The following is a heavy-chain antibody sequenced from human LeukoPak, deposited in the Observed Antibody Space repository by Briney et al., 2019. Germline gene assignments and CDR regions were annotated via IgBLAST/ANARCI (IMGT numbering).Heavy chain of an antibody. CDR2: IIPIFGTA. V-gene: IGHV1-69*13. D-gene: IGHD4-17*01. CDR1: GGTFSSYA. J-gene: IGHJ4*02. CDR3: ARSITINTVTTGPDY. Sequence: SVKVSCKASGGTFSSYAISWVRQAPGQGLEWMGGIIPIFGTANYAQKFQGRVTITADESTSTAYMELSSLRSEDTAVYYCARSITINTVTTGPDYWGQGTLVTVSS.